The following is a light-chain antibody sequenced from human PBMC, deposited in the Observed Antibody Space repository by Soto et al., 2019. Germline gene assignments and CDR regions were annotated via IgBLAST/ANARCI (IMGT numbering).Light chain of an antibody. Sequence: LLTQSPDTLSLSPGDRATLSCRDSQSVSSSHLAWYQHKPGQAPRILIYAASSRATGSPDRFSGGGSGTDLNLTISRLEPEDFAVYYCQQYGYSPITFGQGTRLEIK. V-gene: IGKV3-20*01. CDR1: QSVSSSH. J-gene: IGKJ5*01. CDR3: QQYGYSPIT. CDR2: AAS.